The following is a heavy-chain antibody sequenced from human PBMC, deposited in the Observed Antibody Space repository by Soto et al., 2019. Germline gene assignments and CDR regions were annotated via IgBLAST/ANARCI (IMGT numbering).Heavy chain of an antibody. CDR2: ISSSSSTI. CDR3: ARDLNKGAPYYYYGMDV. Sequence: GGTLRLSCAPSPITFSSYRMNWVPHAQRKGLEWVSYISSSSSTIYYADSVKGRFTISRDNAKNSLYLQMNSLRDEDTAVYYCARDLNKGAPYYYYGMDVWGQGTTVTVSS. J-gene: IGHJ6*02. D-gene: IGHD1-26*01. V-gene: IGHV3-48*02. CDR1: PITFSSYR.